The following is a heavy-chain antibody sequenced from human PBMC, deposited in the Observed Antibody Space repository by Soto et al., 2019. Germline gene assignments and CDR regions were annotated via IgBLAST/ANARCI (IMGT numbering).Heavy chain of an antibody. CDR1: GDSVSSNSAA. CDR2: TYYRSKWYN. V-gene: IGHV6-1*01. Sequence: SQTLSLTCVISGDSVSSNSAAWSWIRQSPSRGLEWLGRTYYRSKWYNDYAVSVKSRITINPDTSKNQFSPQLNSVTPEDTAVYYCARLHYYFDYWGQGTLVTVSS. J-gene: IGHJ4*02. CDR3: ARLHYYFDY.